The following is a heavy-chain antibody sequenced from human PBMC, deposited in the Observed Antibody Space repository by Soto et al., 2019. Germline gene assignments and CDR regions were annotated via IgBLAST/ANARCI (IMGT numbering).Heavy chain of an antibody. J-gene: IGHJ6*03. CDR2: ISSSSSYI. Sequence: GGSLRLSCAASGFTFSSYSMNWVRQAPGKGLEWVSSISSSSSYIYYADSVKGRFNSSRDNAKNSLYLQMNSLRAEDTAVYYCAALDYCSSTSCYTCYYYYYMDVWGKGTTVTVSS. V-gene: IGHV3-21*01. D-gene: IGHD2-2*02. CDR1: GFTFSSYS. CDR3: AALDYCSSTSCYTCYYYYYMDV.